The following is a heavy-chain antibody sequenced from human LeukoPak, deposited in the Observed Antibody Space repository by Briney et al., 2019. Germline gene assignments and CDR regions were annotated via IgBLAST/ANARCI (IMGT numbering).Heavy chain of an antibody. Sequence: KASGTLSLTCTVSGXSISNHYWSWIRQPPGKGLVWIGYIFYSGNTHYNPSLKSRVTMSVDTSKNQFSLRLSSVTPADTAVYYCARDRGEGIVGTFDYWGQGTLVTVSS. CDR2: IFYSGNT. D-gene: IGHD1-26*01. CDR1: GXSISNHY. J-gene: IGHJ4*02. V-gene: IGHV4-59*11. CDR3: ARDRGEGIVGTFDY.